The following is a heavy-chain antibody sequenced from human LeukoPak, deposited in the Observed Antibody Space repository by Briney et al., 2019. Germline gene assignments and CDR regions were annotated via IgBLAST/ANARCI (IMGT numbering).Heavy chain of an antibody. CDR2: ISSSSSYI. D-gene: IGHD6-13*01. CDR3: ARVPHGSGYSSSWYPRWFDP. V-gene: IGHV3-21*01. Sequence: GRSLRLSCAASGFTFSSYSMNWVRQAPGMGLEWVSSISSSSSYIYYADSVKGRFTISRDNAKNSLYLQMNSLRAEDTAVYYCARVPHGSGYSSSWYPRWFDPWGQGTLVTVSS. CDR1: GFTFSSYS. J-gene: IGHJ5*02.